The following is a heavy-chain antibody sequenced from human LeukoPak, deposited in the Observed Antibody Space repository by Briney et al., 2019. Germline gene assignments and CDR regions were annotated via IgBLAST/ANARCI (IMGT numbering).Heavy chain of an antibody. V-gene: IGHV3-30*02. CDR3: ASPSGRGWLLLSRFDY. Sequence: GGSLRLSCAASGFTFSSYGMHWVRQAPGKGLEWVAFIRYDGSNKYYADSVKGRFTISRDNSKNTLYLQMNSLRAEDTAVYYCASPSGRGWLLLSRFDYWGQGTLVTVSS. CDR2: IRYDGSNK. CDR1: GFTFSSYG. D-gene: IGHD3-22*01. J-gene: IGHJ4*02.